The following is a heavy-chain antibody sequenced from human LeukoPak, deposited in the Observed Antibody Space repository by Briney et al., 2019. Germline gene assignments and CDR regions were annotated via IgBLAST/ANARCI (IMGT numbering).Heavy chain of an antibody. D-gene: IGHD6-19*01. Sequence: ASVKVSCKASGYTFTTYDINWVRQATGQGFEWMGWMNPNSGNTGYTQKFQGRVTMTRNTSISTAYMELSSLRSEDTAVYYCVRGRGSGHKENWFDPWGQGTLVTVSS. J-gene: IGHJ5*02. CDR2: MNPNSGNT. V-gene: IGHV1-8*01. CDR3: VRGRGSGHKENWFDP. CDR1: GYTFTTYD.